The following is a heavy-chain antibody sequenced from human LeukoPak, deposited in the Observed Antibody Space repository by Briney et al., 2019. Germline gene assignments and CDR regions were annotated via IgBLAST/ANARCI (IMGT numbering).Heavy chain of an antibody. J-gene: IGHJ6*02. CDR2: ISAYNGNT. D-gene: IGHD2-2*01. CDR3: ARDAHCSSTSCYFGMDV. Sequence: ASVKVSCKASGYTFTSYGISWVRQAPGQGLEWMGWISAYNGNTNYAQKLQGRVTMTTDTSTSTAYMELRSLRSDDTAVYYCARDAHCSSTSCYFGMDVWGQGTTVTVSS. CDR1: GYTFTSYG. V-gene: IGHV1-18*01.